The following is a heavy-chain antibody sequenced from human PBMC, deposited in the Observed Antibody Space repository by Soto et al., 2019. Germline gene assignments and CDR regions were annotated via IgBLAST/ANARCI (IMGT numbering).Heavy chain of an antibody. CDR3: TRGPSGDKVDY. CDR2: IYHSGST. J-gene: IGHJ4*02. CDR1: GGSISSGGYC. D-gene: IGHD7-27*01. V-gene: IGHV4-30-2*05. Sequence: PSETLSLTCAVSGGSISSGGYCWSWIRQPPGKGLEWIGYIYHSGSTYYNPSLGSRVTISVDPSKNQFSLILSSVSAADTAVYYCTRGPSGDKVDYWGQGTLVTVSS.